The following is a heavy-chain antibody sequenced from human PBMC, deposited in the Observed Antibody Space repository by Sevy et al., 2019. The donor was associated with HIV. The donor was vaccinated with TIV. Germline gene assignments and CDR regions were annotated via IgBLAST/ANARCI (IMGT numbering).Heavy chain of an antibody. V-gene: IGHV3-11*01. CDR3: ARELAIAVAGTAPAMDY. Sequence: GGSLRLSCAASGFTFSDYYMSWIRQAPGKGLEWVSYISNSGSTIYYADSVTGRFPLSRDNAKNSLYLQMNSLRAEDTAVYYCARELAIAVAGTAPAMDYWGQGTLVTVSS. CDR1: GFTFSDYY. D-gene: IGHD6-19*01. J-gene: IGHJ4*02. CDR2: ISNSGSTI.